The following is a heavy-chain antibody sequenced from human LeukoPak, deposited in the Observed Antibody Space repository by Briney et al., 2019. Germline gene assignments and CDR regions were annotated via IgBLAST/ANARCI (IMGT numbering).Heavy chain of an antibody. J-gene: IGHJ6*02. V-gene: IGHV3-73*01. Sequence: GGSLRLSCAASGFTFSDSAIHWVRQASGKGLEWVGRIRSKANTYATAYTASVKGRFTISRDDSKNTAYLQMNSLKTEDTAVYYCTRLVITTDYYYYGLDVWGQGTTVTVSS. CDR1: GFTFSDSA. CDR2: IRSKANTYAT. D-gene: IGHD3-22*01. CDR3: TRLVITTDYYYYGLDV.